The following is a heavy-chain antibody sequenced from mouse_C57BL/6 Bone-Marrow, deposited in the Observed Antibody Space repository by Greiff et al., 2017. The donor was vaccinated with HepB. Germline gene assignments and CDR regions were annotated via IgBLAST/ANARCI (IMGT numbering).Heavy chain of an antibody. D-gene: IGHD1-1*01. Sequence: VKLQQPGTELVKPGASVKLSCKASGYTFTSYWMHWVKQRPGQGLEWIGNINPSNGGTNYNEKFKSKATLTVDKSSSTAYMQLSSLTSEDSAVYYCARKDYGSSYGYFDVWGTGTTVTVSS. V-gene: IGHV1-53*01. CDR3: ARKDYGSSYGYFDV. CDR1: GYTFTSYW. CDR2: INPSNGGT. J-gene: IGHJ1*03.